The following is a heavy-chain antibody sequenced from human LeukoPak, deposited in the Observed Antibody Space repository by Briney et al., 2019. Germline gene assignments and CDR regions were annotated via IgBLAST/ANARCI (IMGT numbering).Heavy chain of an antibody. D-gene: IGHD2-2*01. CDR1: GGSISSGGYY. Sequence: SETLSLTCTVSGGSISSGGYYWSWIRQHPGKGLEWIGYIYYSGSTYYNPSLKSRVTISVDTSKNQFSLKLSPVTAADTAVYYCARWGYQLLLPHFDYWGQGTLVTVSS. CDR2: IYYSGST. CDR3: ARWGYQLLLPHFDY. J-gene: IGHJ4*02. V-gene: IGHV4-31*03.